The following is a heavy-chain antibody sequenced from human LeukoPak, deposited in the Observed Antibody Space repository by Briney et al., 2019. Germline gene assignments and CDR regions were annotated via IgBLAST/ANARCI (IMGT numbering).Heavy chain of an antibody. CDR3: ARHSVGMRKVVDY. CDR1: SGSITGYY. V-gene: IGHV4-59*08. CDR2: IHYSGST. Sequence: PSETLSLTCAVSSGSITGYYWSWIRQPPGKGLEYIGYIHYSGSTNYNPSLKSRVTISVDTSKNQFSLKLNSVTAADTAVYYCARHSVGMRKVVDYWGQGTLVAVSS. J-gene: IGHJ4*02. D-gene: IGHD1-26*01.